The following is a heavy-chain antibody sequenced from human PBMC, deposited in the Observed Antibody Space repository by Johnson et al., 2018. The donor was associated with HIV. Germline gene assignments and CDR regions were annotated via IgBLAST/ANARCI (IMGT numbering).Heavy chain of an antibody. CDR3: ARGSYYDSSGDAFDI. J-gene: IGHJ3*02. D-gene: IGHD3-22*01. Sequence: VQLVESGGGLVKPGGSLRLSCAASGFTVSSNYMSWVRQAPGKGLEWVSVIYSGGSTYYADSVKGRFTISRDNTKNTLYLQMTTLRAEDTAVYYCARGSYYDSSGDAFDIWGQGTMVTVSS. V-gene: IGHV3-66*01. CDR2: IYSGGST. CDR1: GFTVSSNY.